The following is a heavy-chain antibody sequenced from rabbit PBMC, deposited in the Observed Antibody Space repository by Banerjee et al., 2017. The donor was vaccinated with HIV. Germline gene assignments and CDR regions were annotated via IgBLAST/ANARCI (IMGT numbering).Heavy chain of an antibody. V-gene: IGHV1S47*01. Sequence: EESGGGLVKPEGSLTLTCTASGFSFSSSYWICWVRQAPGKGLEWIGYIDNGDGSTYYASWVNGRFTISRSTNQNTVTLQMTSLTAADTATYFCARSSGGGAYFNLWAQAPSSPS. CDR1: GFSFSSSYW. CDR2: IDNGDGST. CDR3: ARSSGGGAYFNL. J-gene: IGHJ4*01. D-gene: IGHD1-1*01.